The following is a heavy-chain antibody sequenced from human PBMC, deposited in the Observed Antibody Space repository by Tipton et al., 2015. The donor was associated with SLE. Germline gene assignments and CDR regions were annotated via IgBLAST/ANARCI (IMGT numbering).Heavy chain of an antibody. V-gene: IGHV4-39*01. CDR2: IYYSGST. D-gene: IGHD3-3*02. Sequence: TLSPTCTVSGGSISSSSYYWGWIRQPPGKGLEWIGSIYYSGSTYYNPSLKSRVTISVDTSKNQFSLKLSSVTAADTAVYYCARRRHGSALVAFDIWGQGTMVTVSS. J-gene: IGHJ3*02. CDR1: GGSISSSSYY. CDR3: ARRRHGSALVAFDI.